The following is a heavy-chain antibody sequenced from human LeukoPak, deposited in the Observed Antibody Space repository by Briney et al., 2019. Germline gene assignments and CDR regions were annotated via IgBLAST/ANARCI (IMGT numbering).Heavy chain of an antibody. CDR3: ARLSGDFWSGYHWAFDY. CDR2: ISSSSSTI. CDR1: GFTFSSYS. J-gene: IGHJ4*02. V-gene: IGHV3-48*01. D-gene: IGHD3-3*01. Sequence: GGSLRLSCAASGFTFSSYSMNWVRQAPGKGLEWVSYISSSSSTIYYADSVKGRFTISRDNAKNSLYLQMNSLRAEDTAVYYCARLSGDFWSGYHWAFDYWGQGTLVTVSS.